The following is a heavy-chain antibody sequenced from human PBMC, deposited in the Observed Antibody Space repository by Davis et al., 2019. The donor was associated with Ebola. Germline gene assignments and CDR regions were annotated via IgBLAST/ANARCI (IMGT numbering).Heavy chain of an antibody. CDR3: ARDMLGVN. J-gene: IGHJ4*02. V-gene: IGHV4-34*01. CDR1: GGSFSGYY. Sequence: PSETLSLTCAVYGGSFSGYYWSWIRQPPGKGLEWIGEINHSGSTNYNPSLKSRVTISVDTSKNQFSLKLSSVTAADTAVYYCARDMLGVNWGQGTLVTVSS. D-gene: IGHD3-10*02. CDR2: INHSGST.